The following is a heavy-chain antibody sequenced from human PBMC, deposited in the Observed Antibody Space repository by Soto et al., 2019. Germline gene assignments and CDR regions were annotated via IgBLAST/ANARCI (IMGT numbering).Heavy chain of an antibody. V-gene: IGHV1-69*02. J-gene: IGHJ4*02. D-gene: IGHD2-21*02. CDR3: ARSIVVVTALDY. CDR1: VVTFSSYT. CDR2: IIPILGIA. Sequence: SVKVSCKASVVTFSSYTISWVRQAPGQGLEWMGRIIPILGIANXSQNFQGRVXITADKSMSTAXMELSXVRSEDTAVYYCARSIVVVTALDYWGQGTLVTVSX.